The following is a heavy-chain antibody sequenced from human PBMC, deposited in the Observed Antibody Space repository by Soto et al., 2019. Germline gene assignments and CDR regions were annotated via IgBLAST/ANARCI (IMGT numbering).Heavy chain of an antibody. V-gene: IGHV3-30-3*01. Sequence: VGSLRLSCAASGFTFTNYAMHWVRQAPGKGLECVAVISYDGSNKYYTDSVKGQFTISRDNSKNTLYLQMNSLRGEDTAVYYCARGYGSYYYGLDVWGQGTTVTVSS. CDR2: ISYDGSNK. CDR3: ARGYGSYYYGLDV. D-gene: IGHD3-10*01. CDR1: GFTFTNYA. J-gene: IGHJ6*02.